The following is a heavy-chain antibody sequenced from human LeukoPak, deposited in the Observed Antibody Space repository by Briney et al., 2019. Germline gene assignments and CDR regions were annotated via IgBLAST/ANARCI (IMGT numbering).Heavy chain of an antibody. CDR1: GFTFSIYS. CDR3: ARDGAAAGTYWYFDL. Sequence: GGSLRLSCAASGFTFSIYSMNWVRQAPGKGLELVSYISSSSRSIFYGDSVKGRFTLSRDNDKNSMYLQMESLRDEDKAVYYCARDGAAAGTYWYFDLWGRGTQVTVSS. D-gene: IGHD6-13*01. V-gene: IGHV3-48*02. CDR2: ISSSSRSI. J-gene: IGHJ2*01.